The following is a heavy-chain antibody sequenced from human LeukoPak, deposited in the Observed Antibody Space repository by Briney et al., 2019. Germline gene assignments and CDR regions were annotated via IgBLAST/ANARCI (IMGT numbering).Heavy chain of an antibody. Sequence: SVKVSCTASGGTFSSYAISWVRQAPGQGLEWMGGIIPIFGTANYAQKFQGRVTITADESTSSAYMELSSLRSEDTAVYYCASDRFSSGPFDYWGQGTLVTVSS. CDR1: GGTFSSYA. CDR2: IIPIFGTA. D-gene: IGHD6-19*01. CDR3: ASDRFSSGPFDY. V-gene: IGHV1-69*13. J-gene: IGHJ4*02.